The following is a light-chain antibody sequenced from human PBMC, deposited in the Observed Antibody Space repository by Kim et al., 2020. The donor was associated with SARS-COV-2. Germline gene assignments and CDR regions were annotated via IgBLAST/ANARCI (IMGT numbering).Light chain of an antibody. CDR3: QQSYNTPLT. CDR2: AAS. V-gene: IGKV1-39*01. J-gene: IGKJ4*01. Sequence: DILMTQSPSSLSASVGDRVTITCRASQSISNYLNWYQQKPGKAPNLLIYAASSLQSGVPSRFSGSGSGTDFTLTISSLQPEDFATYYCQQSYNTPLTFGGGTKVDIK. CDR1: QSISNY.